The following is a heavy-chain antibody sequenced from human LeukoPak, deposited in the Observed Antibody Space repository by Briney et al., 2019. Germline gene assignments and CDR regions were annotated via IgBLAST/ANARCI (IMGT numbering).Heavy chain of an antibody. CDR2: INPILGIA. J-gene: IGHJ3*02. V-gene: IGHV1-69*04. D-gene: IGHD2-15*01. Sequence: SVKVSCKASGYTFTSYSMYWVRQAPGQGLEWMGRINPILGIANYAQKFQGRVTITADKSTSTAYMELSSLRSDDTAVYYCARDRRVAGTWDDAFDIWGQGTMVTVSS. CDR3: ARDRRVAGTWDDAFDI. CDR1: GYTFTSYS.